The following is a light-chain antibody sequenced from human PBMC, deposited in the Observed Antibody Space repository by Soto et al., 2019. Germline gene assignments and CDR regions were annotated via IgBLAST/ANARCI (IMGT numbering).Light chain of an antibody. CDR3: QQYGGSPPYT. CDR2: GAS. V-gene: IGKV3-20*01. J-gene: IGKJ2*01. CDR1: QSISSSY. Sequence: VLTQSPGTLSLSPGERATFSCRASQSISSSYLAWYQHKPGQAPRILIYGASSRATGIPHRFSGSGSGTDFTLTISRLEPEDCGMYYCQQYGGSPPYTFGQGTRLEI.